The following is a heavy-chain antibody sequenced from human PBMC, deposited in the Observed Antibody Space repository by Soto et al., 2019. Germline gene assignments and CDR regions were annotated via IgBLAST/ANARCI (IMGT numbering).Heavy chain of an antibody. CDR3: ASSSGYSSGWYWSDNSGIFDY. D-gene: IGHD6-19*01. J-gene: IGHJ4*02. Sequence: SETHSLTSAVSGGSSISSNWWSWVRQTPGKGLEWIGEIYHSGSTNYNPSLKSRVTISVDKSKNQFSLKLSSVTAADTAVYYCASSSGYSSGWYWSDNSGIFDYWGQGTLVTVSS. CDR2: IYHSGST. CDR1: GGSSISSNW. V-gene: IGHV4-4*02.